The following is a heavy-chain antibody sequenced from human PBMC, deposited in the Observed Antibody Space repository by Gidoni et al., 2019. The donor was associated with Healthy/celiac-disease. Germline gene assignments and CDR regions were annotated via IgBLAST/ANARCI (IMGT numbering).Heavy chain of an antibody. V-gene: IGHV3-48*02. CDR3: AREGYGDYRPGWGGYGMDV. CDR1: GFPFSRYS. CDR2: ISSSSSTI. D-gene: IGHD4-17*01. J-gene: IGHJ6*02. Sequence: EVQLVESGGGLVQPGGSLRLSCAASGFPFSRYSMNWVRQAPGKGLEWVSYISSSSSTIYYADSVKGRFTISRDNAKNSLYLQMNSLRDEDTAVYYCAREGYGDYRPGWGGYGMDVWGQGTTVTVSS.